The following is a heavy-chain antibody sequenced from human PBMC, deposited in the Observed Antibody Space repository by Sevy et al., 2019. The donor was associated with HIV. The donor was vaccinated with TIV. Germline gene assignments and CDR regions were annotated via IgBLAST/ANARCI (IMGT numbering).Heavy chain of an antibody. V-gene: IGHV1-69*06. CDR2: IIPIFGTA. Sequence: ASVKVSCKASGGTFSSYAISWVRQAPGQGLEWMGGIIPIFGTANYAQKSQGRVTITADKSTSTAYMELSSLRSEDTAVYYCARARTDYYDSSGYDAFDIWGQGTMVTVSS. CDR3: ARARTDYYDSSGYDAFDI. D-gene: IGHD3-22*01. CDR1: GGTFSSYA. J-gene: IGHJ3*02.